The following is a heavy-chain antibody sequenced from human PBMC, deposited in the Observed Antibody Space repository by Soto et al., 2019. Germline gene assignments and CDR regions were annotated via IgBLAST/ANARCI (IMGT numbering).Heavy chain of an antibody. CDR3: ARDLAYCGGDCYSPFDY. CDR2: ISSSSSYI. V-gene: IGHV3-21*01. D-gene: IGHD2-21*02. CDR1: GFTFSSYS. J-gene: IGHJ4*02. Sequence: EVQLLESGGGLVQPGGSLRLSCAASGFTFSSYSMNWVRQAPGKGLEWVSSISSSSSYIYYADSVKGRFTISRDNAKNSLYLQMNSLRAEDTAVYYCARDLAYCGGDCYSPFDYWGQGTLVTVSS.